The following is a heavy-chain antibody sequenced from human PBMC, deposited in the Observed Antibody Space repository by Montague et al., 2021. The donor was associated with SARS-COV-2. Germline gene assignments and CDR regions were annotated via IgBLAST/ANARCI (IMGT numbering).Heavy chain of an antibody. D-gene: IGHD3-10*01. CDR1: GGSFSGYY. Sequence: SETLSLTCAVYGGSFSGYYWNWIRQPPGKGLEWIGEINHSGCTNYNPSLKSRVTMSVDTSKNQFSLKLSSVTAADTAVYYCARGARQGYGFRLGSFDSWGQGTLVTVSS. J-gene: IGHJ4*02. V-gene: IGHV4-34*01. CDR3: ARGARQGYGFRLGSFDS. CDR2: INHSGCT.